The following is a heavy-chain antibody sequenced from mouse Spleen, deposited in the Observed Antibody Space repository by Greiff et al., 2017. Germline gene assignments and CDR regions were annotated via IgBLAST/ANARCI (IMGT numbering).Heavy chain of an antibody. D-gene: IGHD1-1*01. CDR2: ISSGGGNT. CDR3: ARHGDYYGSSPFDY. Sequence: EVQVVESGGGLVKPGGSLKLSCAASGFTFSSYAMSWVRQTPEKRLEWVATISSGGGNTYYPDSVKGRFTISRDNAKNTLYLQMSSLKSEDTAMYYCARHGDYYGSSPFDYWGQGTTLTVSS. J-gene: IGHJ2*01. V-gene: IGHV5-9-3*01. CDR1: GFTFSSYA.